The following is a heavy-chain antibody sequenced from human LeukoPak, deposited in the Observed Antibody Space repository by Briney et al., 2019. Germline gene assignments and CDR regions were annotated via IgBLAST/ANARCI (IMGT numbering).Heavy chain of an antibody. CDR3: ARGGLRFVPGYYYYGMDV. Sequence: ASVPVSCMSSGYTFTRYDSNWVRQATGQGLEGMGLMNPNSGNTGYAQKLQGRVTMTRNTSISTAYMELSSLRSEDTAVYYCARGGLRFVPGYYYYGMDVWGQGTTVTVSS. CDR1: GYTFTRYD. D-gene: IGHD3-16*01. V-gene: IGHV1-8*01. CDR2: MNPNSGNT. J-gene: IGHJ6*02.